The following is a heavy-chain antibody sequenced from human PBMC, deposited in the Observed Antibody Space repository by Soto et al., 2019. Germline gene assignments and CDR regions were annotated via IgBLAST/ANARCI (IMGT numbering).Heavy chain of an antibody. CDR3: ALAARPGYYYYYGMDV. V-gene: IGHV5-51*01. CDR2: IYPGDSDT. CDR1: GYSFASYW. Sequence: GESLKISCKGSGYSFASYWIGWVRQMPGKGLEWMGIIYPGDSDTRYSPSFQGQVTISADKSISTAYLQWSSLKASDTAMYYCALAARPGYYYYYGMDVWGQGTTVTVSS. J-gene: IGHJ6*02. D-gene: IGHD6-6*01.